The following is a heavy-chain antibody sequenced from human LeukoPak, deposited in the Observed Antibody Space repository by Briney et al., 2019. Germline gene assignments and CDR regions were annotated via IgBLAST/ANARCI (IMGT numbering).Heavy chain of an antibody. CDR3: ARDLRLKGYCSGGSCDNWFDP. CDR2: IYYSGST. V-gene: IGHV4-59*01. D-gene: IGHD2-15*01. CDR1: GGSISSYY. J-gene: IGHJ5*02. Sequence: SETLSLTCTVSGGSISSYYWSWIRQPPGKGLEWIGYIYYSGSTNYNPSLKSRVTISVDTSKNQFSLKLSSVTAADTAVYHCARDLRLKGYCSGGSCDNWFDPWGQGTLVTVSS.